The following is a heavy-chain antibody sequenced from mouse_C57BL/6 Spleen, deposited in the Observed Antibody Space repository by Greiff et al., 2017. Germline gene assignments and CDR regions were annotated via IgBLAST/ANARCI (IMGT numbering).Heavy chain of an antibody. Sequence: VQLQQSGAELVKPGASVKLSCTASGFNINDYYMHWVKQRPEQGLEWIGRIDPEDGETKYAPKFQGKAPITADTSSNTAYMQRSSLTSEDTAVYYCARTSYGSSFDYWGQGTTLTVSS. J-gene: IGHJ2*01. CDR3: ARTSYGSSFDY. D-gene: IGHD1-1*01. V-gene: IGHV14-2*01. CDR2: IDPEDGET. CDR1: GFNINDYY.